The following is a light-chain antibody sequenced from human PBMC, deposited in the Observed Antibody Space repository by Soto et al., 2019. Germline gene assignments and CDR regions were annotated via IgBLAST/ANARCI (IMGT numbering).Light chain of an antibody. CDR1: QSISNNY. J-gene: IGKJ1*01. V-gene: IGKV3-20*01. CDR3: EQYGSSPRT. Sequence: EIVLTQSPGTLSLSPGERATLPCRASQSISNNYLAWYQQKPGQAPRLLIYGASSRATGIPDRFSGSGSGTDLTLTISRLEPEDFAVYYCEQYGSSPRTLGQGTKVDIK. CDR2: GAS.